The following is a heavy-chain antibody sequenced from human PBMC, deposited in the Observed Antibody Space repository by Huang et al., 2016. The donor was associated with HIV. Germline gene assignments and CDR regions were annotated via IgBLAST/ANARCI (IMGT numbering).Heavy chain of an antibody. CDR1: GGSFSDQI. Sequence: QVQLEQSGPAVRKPGSSVKVSCQASGGSFSDQIISWVRQAPGQRFDWMGGIIPLFRAPAYAQELKGRVTRTADESTATIYMELNSLTSEDTAVYYCAMSLRYQYDSRSYWGRYFDYWGQGTLVTVSS. V-gene: IGHV1-69*01. D-gene: IGHD3-16*01. J-gene: IGHJ4*02. CDR3: AMSLRYQYDSRSYWGRYFDY. CDR2: IIPLFRAP.